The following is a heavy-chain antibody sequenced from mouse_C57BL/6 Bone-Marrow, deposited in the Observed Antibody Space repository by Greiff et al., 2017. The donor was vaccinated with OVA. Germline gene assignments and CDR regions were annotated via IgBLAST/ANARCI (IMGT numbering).Heavy chain of an antibody. V-gene: IGHV3-8*01. Sequence: EVKLKESGPGLAKPSQTLSLTCSVTGYSITSDYWNWIRKFPGNKLEYMGYISYSGSTYYNPSLKSRISIPRDTSKNQYYLQLNSVTPEDTATYYCARLTGTRWYFDVWGTGTTVTVSS. CDR2: ISYSGST. CDR3: ARLTGTRWYFDV. D-gene: IGHD4-1*01. J-gene: IGHJ1*03. CDR1: GYSITSDY.